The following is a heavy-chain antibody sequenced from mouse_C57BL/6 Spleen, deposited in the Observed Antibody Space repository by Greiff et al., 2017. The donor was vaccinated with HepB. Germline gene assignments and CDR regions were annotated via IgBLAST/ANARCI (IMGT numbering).Heavy chain of an antibody. V-gene: IGHV1-15*01. CDR2: IDPETGGT. D-gene: IGHD1-1*01. CDR3: TRTVVGGYFDV. J-gene: IGHJ1*03. Sequence: VQLVESGAELVRPGASVTLSCKASGYTFTDYEMHWVKQTPVHGLEWIGAIDPETGGTAYNQKFKGKAILTADKSSSTAYMQLRSLTSEDSAVYYCTRTVVGGYFDVWGTGTTVTVSS. CDR1: GYTFTDYE.